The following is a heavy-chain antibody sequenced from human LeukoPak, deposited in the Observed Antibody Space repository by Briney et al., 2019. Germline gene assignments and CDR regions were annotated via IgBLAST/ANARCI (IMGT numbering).Heavy chain of an antibody. CDR1: GGTISSYY. CDR2: IYTSGST. V-gene: IGHV4-4*07. D-gene: IGHD2-21*02. CDR3: CRVAYCGGDCYSH. Sequence: SETLSLTCTVSGGTISSYYWSWIRQPPGKGLEWIGRIYTSGSTNYNPSLKSRLTMSVDTSTNQFSLKLSSMTAADTAADYCCRVAYCGGDCYSHWGQGTLVTVSS. J-gene: IGHJ4*02.